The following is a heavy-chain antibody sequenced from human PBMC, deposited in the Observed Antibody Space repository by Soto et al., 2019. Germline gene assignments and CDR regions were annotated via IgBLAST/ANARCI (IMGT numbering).Heavy chain of an antibody. D-gene: IGHD3-22*01. V-gene: IGHV3-23*01. Sequence: GSRRLSCAASGFSFSSYAMSWVRQAPGKGLEWVSAISGSGGSTYYADSVKGRFTISRDNSKNTLYLQMNSLRAEDTAVYYCAKYDSSGYYYVQFDYWGQGTLVTVSS. CDR1: GFSFSSYA. J-gene: IGHJ4*02. CDR3: AKYDSSGYYYVQFDY. CDR2: ISGSGGST.